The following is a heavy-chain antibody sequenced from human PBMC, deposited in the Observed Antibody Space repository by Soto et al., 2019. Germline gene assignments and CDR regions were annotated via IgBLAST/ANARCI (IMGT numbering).Heavy chain of an antibody. CDR1: GFTFSSYS. Sequence: PGGSLRLSCAASGFTFSSYSMNWVRQAPGKGLEWVSSISSSSSYIYYADSVKGRFTISRDNAKNSLYLQMNSLRAEDTAVYYCARGGSSGYYDALDIWGQGTMVTVSS. CDR2: ISSSSSYI. D-gene: IGHD3-22*01. CDR3: ARGGSSGYYDALDI. V-gene: IGHV3-21*01. J-gene: IGHJ3*02.